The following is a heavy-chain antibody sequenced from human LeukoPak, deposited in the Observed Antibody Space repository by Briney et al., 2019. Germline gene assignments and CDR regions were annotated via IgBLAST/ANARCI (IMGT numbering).Heavy chain of an antibody. CDR1: GFTFNGYW. D-gene: IGHD2-21*02. J-gene: IGHJ5*02. CDR2: ISSSSSYI. CDR3: AKLGVVTALVIDKWFDP. V-gene: IGHV3-21*01. Sequence: GGSLRLSCAASGFTFNGYWMSWVRQAPGKGLEWVSSISSSSSYIYYADSVKGRFTISRDNAKNSLYLQMNSLRAEDTAVYYCAKLGVVTALVIDKWFDPWGQGTLVTVSS.